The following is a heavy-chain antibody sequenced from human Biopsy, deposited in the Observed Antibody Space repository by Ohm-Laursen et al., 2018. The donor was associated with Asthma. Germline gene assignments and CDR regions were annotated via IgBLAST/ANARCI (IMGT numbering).Heavy chain of an antibody. V-gene: IGHV3-74*01. CDR3: AREGVAGTHIED. Sequence: SLRLSCAASGFTFTDYWMHWVRQAPGKGLVWVSRINVEGTTTNYADSVKGRFTISRDNAKNTLYLQMNSLTAEGTAVYYCAREGVAGTHIEDWGQGTLVTVSS. J-gene: IGHJ4*02. CDR1: GFTFTDYW. D-gene: IGHD6-19*01. CDR2: INVEGTTT.